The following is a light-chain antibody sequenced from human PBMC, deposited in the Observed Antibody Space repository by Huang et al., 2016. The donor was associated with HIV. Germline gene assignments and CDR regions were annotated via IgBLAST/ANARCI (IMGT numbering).Light chain of an antibody. CDR1: QSISSY. J-gene: IGKJ4*01. CDR2: AAS. CDR3: QQSYNTPLLT. V-gene: IGKV1-39*01. Sequence: DIQMTQSPSSLSASVGDRVTITCRASQSISSYLTWYQQKPGKAPNLLIYAASSLQSGVPARFSGSGSGTDFTLTISSLQPEDFATYYCQQSYNTPLLTFGGGTKVEIK.